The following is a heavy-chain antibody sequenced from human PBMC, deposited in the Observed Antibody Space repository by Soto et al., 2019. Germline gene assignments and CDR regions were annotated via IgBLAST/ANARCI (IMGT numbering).Heavy chain of an antibody. J-gene: IGHJ4*02. D-gene: IGHD2-15*01. Sequence: SETLSLTCVVYGASFTSNYWSWVRQPPAKGLEWIGEINHNGLTNYNPSLKSRVTISVDTSKNQFSLKLTSVTAADTAVYYCASARWDYWGQGTLVTVSS. CDR3: ASARWDY. CDR1: GASFTSNY. CDR2: INHNGLT. V-gene: IGHV4-34*01.